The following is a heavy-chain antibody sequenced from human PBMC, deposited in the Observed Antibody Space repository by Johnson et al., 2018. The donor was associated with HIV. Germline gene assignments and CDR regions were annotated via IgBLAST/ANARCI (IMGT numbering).Heavy chain of an antibody. CDR1: GFSFDDYA. Sequence: VQLVESGGGLVQPGGSLRLSCATSGFSFDDYAMHWVRQGPGKGLEWVAGIGSNGLTIGYVDSVKGRFTISRDNSKNTLYLQMHSLRPEDTALYSCAREWGLLGSAFDIWGQGTMVTVSS. CDR3: AREWGLLGSAFDI. D-gene: IGHD1-26*01. CDR2: IGSNGLTI. V-gene: IGHV3-9*01. J-gene: IGHJ3*02.